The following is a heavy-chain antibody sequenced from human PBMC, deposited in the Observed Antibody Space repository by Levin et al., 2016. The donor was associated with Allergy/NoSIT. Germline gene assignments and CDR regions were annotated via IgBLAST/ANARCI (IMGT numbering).Heavy chain of an antibody. J-gene: IGHJ6*02. CDR2: IKQDGSEK. CDR3: ARDRISSGWYEDYGMDV. Sequence: GESLKISCAASGFTFSSYWMSWVRQAPGKGLEWVANIKQDGSEKYYVDSVKGRFTISRDNAKNSLYLQMNSLRAEDTAVYYCARDRISSGWYEDYGMDVWGQGTTVTVSS. CDR1: GFTFSSYW. V-gene: IGHV3-7*03. D-gene: IGHD6-19*01.